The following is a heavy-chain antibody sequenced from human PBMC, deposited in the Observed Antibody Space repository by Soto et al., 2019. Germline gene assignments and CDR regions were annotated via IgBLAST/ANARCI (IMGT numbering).Heavy chain of an antibody. D-gene: IGHD2-2*01. CDR3: ARTPKYQLRGHD. J-gene: IGHJ4*02. Sequence: SETLSLTCTVSGGSISSGGYYWSWIRQHPGKGLEWIGYIYYSGSTYYNPSLKSRVTISVDTSKNQFSLKLSSVTAADTAVYYCARTPKYQLRGHDWGQGTLVTVSS. CDR1: GGSISSGGYY. CDR2: IYYSGST. V-gene: IGHV4-31*03.